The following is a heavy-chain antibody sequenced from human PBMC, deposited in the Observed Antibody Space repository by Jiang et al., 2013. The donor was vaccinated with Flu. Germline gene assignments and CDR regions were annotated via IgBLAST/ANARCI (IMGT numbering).Heavy chain of an antibody. CDR2: ISGTGDKT. J-gene: IGHJ1*01. D-gene: IGHD2-21*02. Sequence: QLLESGGDLVKPGGSLRLSCVVSGLTFSNAWMSWVRQAPGKGLEWVSDISGTGDKTFYADSVKGRFTISRDNSKNTLFLQMNSLRAEDTAVYYCAKELPSKEWGRG. CDR3: AKELPSKE. V-gene: IGHV3-23*01. CDR1: GLTFSNAW.